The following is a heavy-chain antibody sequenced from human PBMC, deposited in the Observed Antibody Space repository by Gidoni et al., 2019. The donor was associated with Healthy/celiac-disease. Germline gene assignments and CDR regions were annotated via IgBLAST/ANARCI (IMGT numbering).Heavy chain of an antibody. Sequence: EVQLVESGGGFVQPGGSLRLSCAASGFTFSSYAMHWVRQAPGKGMEYVSANRSNGGSTYYANSVKGRFTISRDNSKNTLYLQMGSLRAEDMAVYYCARAYSAYSSSWYYFDYWGQGTLVTVSS. CDR1: GFTFSSYA. J-gene: IGHJ4*02. D-gene: IGHD6-13*01. CDR3: ARAYSAYSSSWYYFDY. V-gene: IGHV3-64*01. CDR2: NRSNGGST.